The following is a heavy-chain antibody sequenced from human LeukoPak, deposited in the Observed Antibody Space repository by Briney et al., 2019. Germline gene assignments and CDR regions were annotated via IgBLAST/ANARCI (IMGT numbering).Heavy chain of an antibody. Sequence: ASVKVSCKVSGYTLTEFSMHWVRQAPGKGLEWMGGFDPEDGETIYAQKFQGRVTMTEDTSTDTAYMELSSLRSEDTAVYYCATATAKMYYYYGMDVWGQGTTVTVSS. CDR3: ATATAKMYYYYGMDV. J-gene: IGHJ6*02. CDR2: FDPEDGET. CDR1: GYTLTEFS. D-gene: IGHD5-12*01. V-gene: IGHV1-24*01.